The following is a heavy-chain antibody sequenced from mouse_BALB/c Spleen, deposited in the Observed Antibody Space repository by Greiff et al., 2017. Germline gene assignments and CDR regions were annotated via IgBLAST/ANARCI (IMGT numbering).Heavy chain of an antibody. D-gene: IGHD2-4*01. CDR2: IYPGDGDT. Sequence: VQLQQSGAELARPGASVKLSCKASGYTFTSYWMQWVKQRPGQGLEWIGAIYPGDGDTRYTQKFKGKATLTADKSSSTAYMQLSSLASEDSAVYYCARRDYDYDWFAYWGQGTLVTVSA. CDR1: GYTFTSYW. CDR3: ARRDYDYDWFAY. J-gene: IGHJ3*01. V-gene: IGHV1-87*01.